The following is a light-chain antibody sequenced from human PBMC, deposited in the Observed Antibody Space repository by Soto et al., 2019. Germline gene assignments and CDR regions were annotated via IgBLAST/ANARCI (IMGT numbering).Light chain of an antibody. CDR3: QHYNSYSEA. V-gene: IGKV1-5*03. CDR1: QTISHW. CDR2: KAS. Sequence: TQSPSTLSASVGDRVTITCRASQTISHWLAWYQQKPGKAPKLLIYKASTLKSGVPSRFSGSGSGTEFTLTISSLQPDDFATYYCQHYNSYSEAFGQGTKVDIK. J-gene: IGKJ1*01.